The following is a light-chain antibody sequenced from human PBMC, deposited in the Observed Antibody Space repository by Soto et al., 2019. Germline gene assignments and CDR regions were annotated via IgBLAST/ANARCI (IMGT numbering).Light chain of an antibody. Sequence: NVLTQSPGTLSLSPGERATLSCRASQSVGSSYLAWYQQKPGQAPRLLIYSTSSRATGIPGRFSGSGSGTDFTLTISRLEPEDFAVYYCQQYDSPIWTFGQGTKVEIK. V-gene: IGKV3-20*01. CDR1: QSVGSSY. J-gene: IGKJ1*01. CDR2: STS. CDR3: QQYDSPIWT.